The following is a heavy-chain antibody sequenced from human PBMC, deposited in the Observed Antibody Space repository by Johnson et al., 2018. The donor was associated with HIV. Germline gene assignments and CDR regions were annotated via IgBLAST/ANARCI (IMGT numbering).Heavy chain of an antibody. D-gene: IGHD4-23*01. CDR2: IKQDGSEK. J-gene: IGHJ3*02. V-gene: IGHV3-7*01. CDR3: ARRTVVTPGAFDI. Sequence: VQLVESGGGLVQPGGSLRLSCAASGLIFSRSWIHWVRQAPGKGLVWVANIKQDGSEKYYVDSVKGRFTISRDNAKNSLYLQMNSLRAEDTAVYYCARRTVVTPGAFDIWGQGTMVTVSS. CDR1: GLIFSRSW.